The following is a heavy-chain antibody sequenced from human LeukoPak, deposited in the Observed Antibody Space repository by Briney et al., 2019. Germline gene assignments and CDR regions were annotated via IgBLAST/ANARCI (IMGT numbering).Heavy chain of an antibody. CDR3: ARDQQLGNWFDP. J-gene: IGHJ5*02. Sequence: ASVKVSCKASGYTFTSYDINWVRQATGQGLEWMGWMNPNSGNTGYAQKFQGRVTITRNTSISTAYMELSSLRPEDTAVYYCARDQQLGNWFDPWGQGTLVTVSS. V-gene: IGHV1-8*03. CDR1: GYTFTSYD. CDR2: MNPNSGNT. D-gene: IGHD6-13*01.